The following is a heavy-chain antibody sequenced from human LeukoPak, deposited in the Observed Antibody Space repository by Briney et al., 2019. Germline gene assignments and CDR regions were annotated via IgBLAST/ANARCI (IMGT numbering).Heavy chain of an antibody. D-gene: IGHD5-18*01. CDR3: ARRGYSYGRDYFDY. J-gene: IGHJ4*02. CDR2: IYYSGST. CDR1: GGSISSSSYH. V-gene: IGHV4-39*01. Sequence: SETLSLTCTVSGGSISSSSYHWGWIRQPPGKGLEWIGSIYYSGSTYYNPSLKSRVTISVDTSKNQFSLKLSSVTAADTAVYYCARRGYSYGRDYFDYWGQGTLVTVSS.